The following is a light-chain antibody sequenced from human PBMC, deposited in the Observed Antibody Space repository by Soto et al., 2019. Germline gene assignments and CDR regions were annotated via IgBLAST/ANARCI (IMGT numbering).Light chain of an antibody. CDR1: SSDVGGYKF. J-gene: IGLJ2*01. Sequence: QSALTQPPSASGSPGQSVTISCTGTSSDVGGYKFVSWYQQHPGKAPKLMIYEVNKRPSGVPDRFSGSKSGNTASLAVSGLQAEDEADYYCATWDDSLNAVLFGGGTKLTVL. CDR3: ATWDDSLNAVL. V-gene: IGLV2-8*01. CDR2: EVN.